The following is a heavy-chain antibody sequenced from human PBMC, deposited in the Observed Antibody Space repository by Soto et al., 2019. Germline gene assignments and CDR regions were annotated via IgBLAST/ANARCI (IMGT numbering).Heavy chain of an antibody. CDR2: IKSKTDGGTT. Sequence: GGSLRLSCAASGFTFSNAWMSWVRQAPGKGLEWVGRIKSKTDGGTTDYAAPVKGRFTISRDDSKNTLYLQMNSLKTEDTAVYYCTTLGSVSYYRIDYWGQGTLVTVSS. CDR3: TTLGSVSYYRIDY. J-gene: IGHJ4*02. V-gene: IGHV3-15*01. D-gene: IGHD3-10*01. CDR1: GFTFSNAW.